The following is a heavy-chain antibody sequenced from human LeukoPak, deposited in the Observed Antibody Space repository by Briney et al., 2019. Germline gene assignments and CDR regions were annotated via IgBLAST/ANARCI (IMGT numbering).Heavy chain of an antibody. CDR1: GGSLSSYY. CDR3: ARANYYDSSGYSTWFDP. D-gene: IGHD3-22*01. V-gene: IGHV4-59*01. J-gene: IGHJ5*02. CDR2: IYYSGST. Sequence: SETLSLTCTVSGGSLSSYYWSWVRQPPGKGLEWIGYIYYSGSTNYNPSLKSRVTISVDTSKNQFSLKLSSVTAADTAVYYCARANYYDSSGYSTWFDPWGQGTLVTVSS.